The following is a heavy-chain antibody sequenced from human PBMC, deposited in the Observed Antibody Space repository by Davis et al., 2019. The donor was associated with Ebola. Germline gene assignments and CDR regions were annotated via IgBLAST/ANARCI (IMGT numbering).Heavy chain of an antibody. CDR2: IYQSGNT. D-gene: IGHD2-15*01. J-gene: IGHJ6*04. V-gene: IGHV4-39*07. CDR1: GGSLSSSNYY. CDR3: ARVVVAAAPTGPFYFHYGLDV. Sequence: MPSETLSLTCTVSGGSLSSSNYYWGWIRQPPGKGLEWIGNIYQSGNTYYNPSLKSRVTISVDRSKNQFSLKLSSMTAADTAVYYCARVVVAAAPTGPFYFHYGLDVWGKGTTVSVSS.